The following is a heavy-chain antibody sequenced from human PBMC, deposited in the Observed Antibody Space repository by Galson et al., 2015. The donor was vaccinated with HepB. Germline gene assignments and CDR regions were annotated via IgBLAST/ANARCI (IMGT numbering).Heavy chain of an antibody. D-gene: IGHD4-17*01. CDR3: AVDFGDYVSLNY. Sequence: PDSGGANYAQKFQGRVTMTRDTSISTAYMELSSLRSDDTAVYYCAVDFGDYVSLNYWGQGTLVAVSS. CDR2: PDSGGA. V-gene: IGHV1-2*02. J-gene: IGHJ4*02.